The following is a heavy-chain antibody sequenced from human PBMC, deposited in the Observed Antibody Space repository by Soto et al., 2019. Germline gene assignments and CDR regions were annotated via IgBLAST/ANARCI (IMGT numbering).Heavy chain of an antibody. J-gene: IGHJ4*02. CDR2: IKQDGSEK. Sequence: GGSLRLSCAASGFTFSSYWMSWVRQAPGKGLEWVANIKQDGSEKYYVDSVKGRFTISRDNAKNSLYLQMNSLRAEDTAVYYCARDSYYCSSTGCPREKEFEYSSSYRYWGQGTLVTVSS. CDR3: ARDSYYCSSTGCPREKEFEYSSSYRY. CDR1: GFTFSSYW. V-gene: IGHV3-7*03. D-gene: IGHD2-2*01.